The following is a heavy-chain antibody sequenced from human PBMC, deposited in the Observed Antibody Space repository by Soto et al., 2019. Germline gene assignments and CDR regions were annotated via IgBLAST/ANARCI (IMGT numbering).Heavy chain of an antibody. D-gene: IGHD3-16*01. CDR1: GYTFTNYY. CDR3: ANPRGDSLELDV. J-gene: IGHJ6*02. V-gene: IGHV1-24*01. CDR2: FDPEDGET. Sequence: ASVKVSCKASGYTFTNYYLHWVRQAPGKGLEWMGGFDPEDGETIYAQKFQGRVTMTEDTSTDTAYMELSSLRSEDTAVYYCANPRGDSLELDVWGQGTTVTVSS.